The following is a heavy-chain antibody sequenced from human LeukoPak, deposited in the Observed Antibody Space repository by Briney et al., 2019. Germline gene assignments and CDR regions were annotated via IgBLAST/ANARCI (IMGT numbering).Heavy chain of an antibody. CDR2: IYYSGST. CDR1: GGSITRNY. J-gene: IGHJ3*02. Sequence: SETLSLTCTVSGGSITRNYWSWIRQSPGKGLEWIGYIYYSGSTNYNPSLKSRVTISVDTSKNQFSLKLSSVTAADTAVYYCARHYGDYGDSTDAFDIWGQGTMVTVSS. V-gene: IGHV4-59*01. D-gene: IGHD4-17*01. CDR3: ARHYGDYGDSTDAFDI.